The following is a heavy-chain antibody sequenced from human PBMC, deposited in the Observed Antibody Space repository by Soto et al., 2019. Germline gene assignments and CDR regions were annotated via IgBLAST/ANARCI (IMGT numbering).Heavy chain of an antibody. J-gene: IGHJ4*02. V-gene: IGHV4-59*01. Sequence: PSETLALTCTVSVGSINSSYWSWIRQPPGKGLEYIGYIHYSGSTNYNPSLKGRVTISVDTSKNQFSLKLSSVTAADTAVYYCTRSSGKYENSGDYGGDFRYWGRGHLGTV. CDR1: VGSINSSY. CDR2: IHYSGST. CDR3: TRSSGKYENSGDYGGDFRY. D-gene: IGHD3-22*01.